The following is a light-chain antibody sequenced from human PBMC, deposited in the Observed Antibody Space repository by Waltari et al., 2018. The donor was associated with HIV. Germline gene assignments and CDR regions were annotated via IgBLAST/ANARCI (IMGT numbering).Light chain of an antibody. Sequence: DVQVTQSPPSLSASLGDSVTMTCQTSQKISIYLNLYHQRLGRAPKLVIYAGSTLQSGVSARFSGAGSGTNFSLFIMDLQPDDFGTYFCQQSYSPPRTFGQGT. CDR3: QQSYSPPRT. CDR1: QKISIY. CDR2: AGS. J-gene: IGKJ1*01. V-gene: IGKV1-39*01.